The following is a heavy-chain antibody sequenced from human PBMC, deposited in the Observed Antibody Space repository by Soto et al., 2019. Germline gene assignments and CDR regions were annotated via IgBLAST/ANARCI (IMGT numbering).Heavy chain of an antibody. CDR2: VGASGADT. CDR3: ARALPRIAASREGDY. D-gene: IGHD6-6*01. V-gene: IGHV3-23*01. J-gene: IGHJ4*02. Sequence: GGSLRLSCAASGLPFSTHSMSWVRQAPGKGLEWVSAVGASGADTYYADSVKGRFTISRDNSENTLYLQMNSLRAEDTAVYYCARALPRIAASREGDYWGQGTLVTVSS. CDR1: GLPFSTHS.